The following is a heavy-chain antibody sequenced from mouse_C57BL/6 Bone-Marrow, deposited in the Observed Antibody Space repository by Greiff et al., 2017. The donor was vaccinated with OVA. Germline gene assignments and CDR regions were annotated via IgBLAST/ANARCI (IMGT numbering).Heavy chain of an antibody. CDR1: GYTFTSYG. CDR2: IYPRSGIT. CDR3: ARISYYGYDGSWFAY. Sequence: VQLQESGAELARPGASVKLSCKASGYTFTSYGISWVKQRTGQGLEWIGEIYPRSGITYYNEKFKGKATLTADKSSSTAYMELRSLTSEDASVYFCARISYYGYDGSWFAYWGQGTLVTVSA. J-gene: IGHJ3*01. V-gene: IGHV1-81*01. D-gene: IGHD2-2*01.